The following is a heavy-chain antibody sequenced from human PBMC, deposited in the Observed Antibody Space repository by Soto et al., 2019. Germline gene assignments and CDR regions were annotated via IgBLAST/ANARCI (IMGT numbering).Heavy chain of an antibody. CDR1: GDSVTTGRNS. J-gene: IGHJ4*02. Sequence: QLQASAPGLGNPSATLALTCKVSGDSVTTGRNSCTWIRHPPGKGLEWIGYIYYSGSTNYNPSLESRATIFADKSGSHFSLNLTSVTADDTAVYYCARRDYAIDSWGRGTLVTVSS. V-gene: IGHV4-61*03. CDR3: ARRDYAIDS. D-gene: IGHD4-17*01. CDR2: IYYSGST.